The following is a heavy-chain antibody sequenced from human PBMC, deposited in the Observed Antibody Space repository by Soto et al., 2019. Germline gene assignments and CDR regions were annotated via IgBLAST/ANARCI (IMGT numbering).Heavy chain of an antibody. CDR3: ARAQVDTAMVEGNSDSWFDP. CDR1: GGSISSGGYY. D-gene: IGHD5-18*01. V-gene: IGHV4-31*03. Sequence: PSETLSLTCTVSGGSISSGGYYWSWIRQHPGKGLEWIGYIYYSGSTYYNPSLKSRVTISVDTSKNQFSLKLSSVTAADTAVYYCARAQVDTAMVEGNSDSWFDPWCQGSLVT. J-gene: IGHJ5*02. CDR2: IYYSGST.